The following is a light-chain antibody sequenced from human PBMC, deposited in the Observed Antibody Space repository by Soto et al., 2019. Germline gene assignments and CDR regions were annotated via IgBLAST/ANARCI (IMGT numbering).Light chain of an antibody. CDR3: QVWDYDTDHFV. CDR2: ADS. CDR1: NIGSKS. Sequence: SYELTQAPSVSVAPGQTARIGCGGDNIGSKSVHWYQQRPGQAPVLVVYADSDRPSGIPERFSGSNPGNTATLTISRVEAGGEADYYCQVWDYDTDHFVFGPGTKLTVL. V-gene: IGLV3-21*02. J-gene: IGLJ1*01.